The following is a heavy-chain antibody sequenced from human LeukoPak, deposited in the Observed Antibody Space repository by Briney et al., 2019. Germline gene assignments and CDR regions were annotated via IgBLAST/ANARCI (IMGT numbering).Heavy chain of an antibody. CDR3: ARVYSSSSGKNAFDV. Sequence: QTGGSLRLSCATSGFTLNNYWMSWVRQAPGKGLEWVANIKQDGNEKYYVDSVKGRFTISRDNAKNSLDLQMNSLRVEDTAVYYCARVYSSSSGKNAFDVWGQGTMVTVSS. J-gene: IGHJ3*01. CDR2: IKQDGNEK. V-gene: IGHV3-7*03. CDR1: GFTLNNYW. D-gene: IGHD6-6*01.